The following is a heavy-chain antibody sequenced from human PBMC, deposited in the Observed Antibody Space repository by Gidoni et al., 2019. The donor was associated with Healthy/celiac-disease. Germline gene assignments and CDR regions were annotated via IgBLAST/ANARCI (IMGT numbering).Heavy chain of an antibody. V-gene: IGHV4-31*03. CDR2: IYYSGST. Sequence: QVQLQESGPGLVKPSQTLSLTCTVSGGSISSGGYYWSWIRQHPGKGLEWIGYIYYSGSTYYNPSLKSRVTISVDTSKNQFSLKLSSVTAADTAVYYCARSEDYYDSSGYPNWFDPWGQGTLVTVSS. J-gene: IGHJ5*02. D-gene: IGHD3-22*01. CDR3: ARSEDYYDSSGYPNWFDP. CDR1: GGSISSGGYY.